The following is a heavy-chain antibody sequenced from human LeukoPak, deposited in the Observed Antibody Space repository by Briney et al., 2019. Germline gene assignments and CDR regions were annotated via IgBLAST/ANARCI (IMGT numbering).Heavy chain of an antibody. CDR2: ISYRGNT. CDR3: ASTVVASPYDAFEV. D-gene: IGHD2-15*01. V-gene: IGHV4-61*08. J-gene: IGHJ3*01. CDR1: GGSISSGGYY. Sequence: SQTLSLTCTVSGGSISSGGYYWSWIRQPPGKGLEWIGYISYRGNTTYNPSLRSRVTMSVDTAKNQFSLKLSSATAADTAVYYCASTVVASPYDAFEVWGQGTLVTVSS.